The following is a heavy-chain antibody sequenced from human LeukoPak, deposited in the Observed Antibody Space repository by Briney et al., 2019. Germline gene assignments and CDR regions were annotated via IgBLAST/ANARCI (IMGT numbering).Heavy chain of an antibody. V-gene: IGHV4-59*08. CDR3: ARQAPEARNAFDI. Sequence: SETLSLTCTVSGGSISSYYWSWIRQPPGKGLEWIGYIYYSGNTDYNPSLKSRVSISVDTSKNQLSLKLSSVTATDAAVFYCARQAPEARNAFDIWGQGTMVTVSS. J-gene: IGHJ3*02. CDR2: IYYSGNT. CDR1: GGSISSYY.